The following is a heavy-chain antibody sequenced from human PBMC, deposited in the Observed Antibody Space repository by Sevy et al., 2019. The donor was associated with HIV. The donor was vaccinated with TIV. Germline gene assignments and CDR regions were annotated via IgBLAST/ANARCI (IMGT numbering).Heavy chain of an antibody. D-gene: IGHD3-22*01. V-gene: IGHV1-2*06. CDR1: GYTFIDYY. CDR2: INPNSGAT. Sequence: ASVKVSCKASGYTFIDYYIHWVRQAPGQALEWMGRINPNSGATNYAQKFQDRVTMTRDTSISTSYMELRRLRSDDTAVYYCAREDYYDASGGWVDHWGQGTLVTVSS. J-gene: IGHJ5*02. CDR3: AREDYYDASGGWVDH.